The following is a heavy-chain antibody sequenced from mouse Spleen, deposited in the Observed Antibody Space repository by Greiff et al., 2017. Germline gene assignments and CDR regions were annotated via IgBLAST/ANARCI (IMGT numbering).Heavy chain of an antibody. V-gene: IGHV1-19*01. J-gene: IGHJ2*01. D-gene: IGHD2-5*01. Sequence: EVKLMESGPVLVKPGASVKMSCKASGYTFTDYYMNWVKQSHGKSLEWIGVINPYNGGTSYNQKFKGKATLTVDKSSSTAYMELNSLTSEDSAVYYCARWLYYSNYAFDYWGQGTTLTVSS. CDR3: ARWLYYSNYAFDY. CDR1: GYTFTDYY. CDR2: INPYNGGT.